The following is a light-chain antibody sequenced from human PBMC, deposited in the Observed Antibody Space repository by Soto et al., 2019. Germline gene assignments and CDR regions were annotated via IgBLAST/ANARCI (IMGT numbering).Light chain of an antibody. V-gene: IGKV3-11*01. CDR3: QQRSNWPLT. CDR2: DSS. Sequence: EIVLTQFPATLSLSPGERATLSCRASQSVSSYLAWYQQKRGQAPRLLIYDSSNRATGIPARFSGSGSGTDFSLTISSLEPEDFAVYYCQQRSNWPLTFGGGPKVDTK. CDR1: QSVSSY. J-gene: IGKJ4*01.